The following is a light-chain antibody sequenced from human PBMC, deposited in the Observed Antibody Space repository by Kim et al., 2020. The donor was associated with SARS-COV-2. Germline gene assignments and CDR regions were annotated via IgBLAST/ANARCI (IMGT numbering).Light chain of an antibody. V-gene: IGLV6-57*04. J-gene: IGLJ2*01. CDR1: SGSIDDNY. Sequence: NFMLTQPHSVSESPGKTVTISCTSSSGSIDDNYVQWYQQRPGGVPTAVIYEDDQRPSGVSDRFSGSIDNSSNSASLTISGLRTEDEADYYCPSYNRDNVLFGGGTQLTVL. CDR2: EDD. CDR3: PSYNRDNVL.